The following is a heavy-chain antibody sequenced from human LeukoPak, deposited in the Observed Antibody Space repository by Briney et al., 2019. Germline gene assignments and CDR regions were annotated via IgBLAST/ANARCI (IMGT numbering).Heavy chain of an antibody. CDR1: GGTFSSYA. CDR3: ARTHSGSYSHDY. D-gene: IGHD3-10*01. CDR2: IIPILGIA. V-gene: IGHV1-69*04. Sequence: GASVKVSCKASGGTFSSYAISWVRQAPGRGLEWMGRIIPILGIANYAQKFQGRVTITADKSTSTAYMELSSLRSEDTAVYYCARTHSGSYSHDYWGQGTLVTVSS. J-gene: IGHJ4*02.